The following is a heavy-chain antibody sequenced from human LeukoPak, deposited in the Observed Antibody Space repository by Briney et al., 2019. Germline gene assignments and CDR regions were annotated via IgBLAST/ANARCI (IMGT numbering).Heavy chain of an antibody. CDR3: ASVAGPYYYHYYGMDV. D-gene: IGHD6-19*01. J-gene: IGHJ6*02. Sequence: PGESLRLSCAASGFRFDSKWMSWVRQAPGKGLESVANIKQDGSEKYYVDSVKGRFTISRDSAKNSVHLQMNSLRVEDTAVYYCASVAGPYYYHYYGMDVWGQGTAVTVSS. CDR1: GFRFDSKW. V-gene: IGHV3-7*03. CDR2: IKQDGSEK.